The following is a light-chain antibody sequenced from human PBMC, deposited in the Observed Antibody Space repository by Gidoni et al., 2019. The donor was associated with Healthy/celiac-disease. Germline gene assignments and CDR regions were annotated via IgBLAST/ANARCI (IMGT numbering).Light chain of an antibody. V-gene: IGKV3-11*01. Sequence: EIVLTQSPATLSLSPGERATLSCRASQSVSSYLAWYQQKPGQAPRHLIYDASNRATVIPARFSGSGSGTDFTLTISSLEPEDVAVYYCQQRSNWPPGYTFGQGTKLEIK. J-gene: IGKJ2*01. CDR1: QSVSSY. CDR2: DAS. CDR3: QQRSNWPPGYT.